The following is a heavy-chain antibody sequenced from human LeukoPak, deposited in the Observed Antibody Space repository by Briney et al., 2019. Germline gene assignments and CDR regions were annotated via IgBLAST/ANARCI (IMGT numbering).Heavy chain of an antibody. CDR3: ASRGDYEKFDY. CDR2: INWNGVST. CDR1: GFTFDDYG. Sequence: GGSLRLSCAASGFTFDDYGMSWVRHAPGKGLEWVSGINWNGVSTGYADSVKGRFTISRDNAKNSLYLQMSSLRAEDTALYYCASRGDYEKFDYWGQGTLVTVSS. D-gene: IGHD4-17*01. V-gene: IGHV3-20*04. J-gene: IGHJ4*02.